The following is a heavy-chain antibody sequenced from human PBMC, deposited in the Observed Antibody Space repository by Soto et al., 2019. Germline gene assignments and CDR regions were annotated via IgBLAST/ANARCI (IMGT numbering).Heavy chain of an antibody. D-gene: IGHD3-3*01. V-gene: IGHV3-33*01. CDR1: GFTFSSYG. CDR2: IWYDGSNK. Sequence: GGSLRLSCAASGFTFSSYGMHWVRQAPGKGLEWVAVIWYDGSNKYYADSVKGRFTISRDNSKNTLYLQMNSLRAEDTAVYYCARVIAKGNDFWSGLDYWGQGTLVTVSS. CDR3: ARVIAKGNDFWSGLDY. J-gene: IGHJ4*02.